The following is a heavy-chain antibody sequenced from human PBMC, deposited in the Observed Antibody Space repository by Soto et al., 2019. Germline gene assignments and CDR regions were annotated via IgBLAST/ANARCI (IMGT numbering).Heavy chain of an antibody. CDR1: GFTFSSYS. D-gene: IGHD4-17*01. CDR2: ISSSSSYI. Sequence: GGSLRLSCAASGFTFSSYSMNWVRQAPGKGLEWVSSISSSSSYIYYADSVKGRFTISRDNAKNSLYLQMNSLRAEDTAVYYCARDYPVTYYFDYWGQGTLVTVSS. J-gene: IGHJ4*02. CDR3: ARDYPVTYYFDY. V-gene: IGHV3-21*01.